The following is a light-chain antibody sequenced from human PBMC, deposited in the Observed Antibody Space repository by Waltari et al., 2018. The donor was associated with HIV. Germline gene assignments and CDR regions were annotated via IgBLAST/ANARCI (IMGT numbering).Light chain of an antibody. CDR2: DNN. J-gene: IGLJ3*02. V-gene: IGLV1-51*01. Sequence: QSVLTQPPSVSAAPGQKVTISCSGRNSNIGNNYVSWYQQIPGTAPKLLIYDNNKRPAGIPDRVSGSKSDTSANLGITGLQTGDEADYRCGTWDSSLSAVVFGGGTKWTVL. CDR3: GTWDSSLSAVV. CDR1: NSNIGNNY.